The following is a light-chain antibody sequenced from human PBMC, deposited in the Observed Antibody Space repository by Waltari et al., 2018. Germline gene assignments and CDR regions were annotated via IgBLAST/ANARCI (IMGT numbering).Light chain of an antibody. J-gene: IGLJ1*01. CDR1: TSDVGTYNL. CDR3: CSYAGSGTYV. CDR2: DVI. V-gene: IGLV2-23*02. Sequence: QSALPQPASVSGTPGQSITISCTGTTSDVGTYNLVSWYQQHPGKAPKLMICDVIKRPSGVSDRFSGSKSGNTASLTISGLQAEDEADYYCCSYAGSGTYVFGTGTKVTVL.